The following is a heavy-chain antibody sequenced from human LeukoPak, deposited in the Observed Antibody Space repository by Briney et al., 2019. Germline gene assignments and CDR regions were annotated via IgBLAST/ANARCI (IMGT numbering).Heavy chain of an antibody. CDR2: INPSGGST. CDR1: GYTFTSYY. CDR3: ARGSKNFDWLSPYYYYYMDV. D-gene: IGHD3-9*01. J-gene: IGHJ6*03. Sequence: ASVKVSCKASGYTFTSYYMHWVRQAPGEGLEWMGIINPSGGSTSYAQKFQGRVTMTRDMSTSTAYMELSSLRSEDTAVYYCARGSKNFDWLSPYYYYYMDVWGKGTTVTVSS. V-gene: IGHV1-46*01.